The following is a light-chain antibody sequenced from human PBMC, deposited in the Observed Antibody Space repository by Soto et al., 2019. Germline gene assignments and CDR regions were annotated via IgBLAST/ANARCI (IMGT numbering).Light chain of an antibody. Sequence: MVLTQSPGTVSLSPVERGTRSCRASQSVSTRSLGWYQQKAGQAPRLIISGASSRAADIPDRFSGSGSGTDFPLTINRLEPQDFAVYYCQQYDSSPRTFGQGTKVDI. CDR1: QSVSTRS. J-gene: IGKJ1*01. CDR2: GAS. CDR3: QQYDSSPRT. V-gene: IGKV3-20*01.